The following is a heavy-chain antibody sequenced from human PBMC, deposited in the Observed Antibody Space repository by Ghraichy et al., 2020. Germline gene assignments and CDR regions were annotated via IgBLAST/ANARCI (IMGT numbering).Heavy chain of an antibody. CDR1: GYSISSSNW. CDR3: ARPYCSGGSCYFDP. V-gene: IGHV4-28*02. J-gene: IGHJ5*02. Sequence: QTLSLTCAVSGYSISSSNWWGWIRQPPGKGLEWIGYIYYSGSIYYNPSLKSRVTMSVDTSKNQFSLKLSSVTAVDTAVYYCARPYCSGGSCYFDPWGQGTLVTVSS. CDR2: IYYSGSI. D-gene: IGHD2-15*01.